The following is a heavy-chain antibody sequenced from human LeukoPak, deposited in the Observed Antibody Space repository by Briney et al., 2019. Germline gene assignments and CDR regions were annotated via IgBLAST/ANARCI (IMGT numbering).Heavy chain of an antibody. D-gene: IGHD3-9*01. CDR2: ISSSGSTI. CDR1: GFTFNSYE. V-gene: IGHV3-48*03. Sequence: GGSLRLSCAASGFTFNSYEMNWVRQAPGKGLEWVSYISSSGSTIYYADSVKGRFTISRDNAKNSLYLQMNSLRAEDTAVYYCARDFVDYDILTGYYNGFDYWGQGTLVTVSS. J-gene: IGHJ4*02. CDR3: ARDFVDYDILTGYYNGFDY.